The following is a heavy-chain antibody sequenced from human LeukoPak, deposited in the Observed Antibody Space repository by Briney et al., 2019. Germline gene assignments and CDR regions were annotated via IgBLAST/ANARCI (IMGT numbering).Heavy chain of an antibody. J-gene: IGHJ4*02. Sequence: PGGSLRLSCAAPGFTFSNYAMSWVRQAPGKGLEWVSAISGSGGSTYYADSVKVRFTISRDNSKNTLYLQMNSLRAEDTAVYYCAKDSAYSSAWYWGQGTLVTVSS. CDR3: AKDSAYSSAWY. CDR2: ISGSGGST. V-gene: IGHV3-23*01. CDR1: GFTFSNYA. D-gene: IGHD6-19*01.